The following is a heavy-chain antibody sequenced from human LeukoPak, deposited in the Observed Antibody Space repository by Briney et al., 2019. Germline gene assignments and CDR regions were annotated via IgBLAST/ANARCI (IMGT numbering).Heavy chain of an antibody. D-gene: IGHD6-13*01. CDR1: GGSISSSSYY. CDR2: IYYSGST. Sequence: SETLSLTCTVSGGSISSSSYYWGWIRQPPGKGLEWIGSIYYSGSTYYNPSLKSRVTISVDTSKNQFSLKLSSVTAADTAVYYCARGRRYSSSWYGRYFDYWGQGTLVTVSS. V-gene: IGHV4-39*07. CDR3: ARGRRYSSSWYGRYFDY. J-gene: IGHJ4*02.